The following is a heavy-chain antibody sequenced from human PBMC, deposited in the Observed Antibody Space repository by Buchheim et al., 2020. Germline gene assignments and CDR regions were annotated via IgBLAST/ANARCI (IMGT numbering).Heavy chain of an antibody. D-gene: IGHD2-15*01. CDR3: AKRGGSTYYFDY. CDR2: MSGSGGGT. V-gene: IGHV3-23*01. Sequence: EVQLLESGGGLVQPGGSLRLSCAASGFTLSSYSMSWVRQAPGKGLEWVSSMSGSGGGTYYADSLKGRFAISRASSKNTLSLQMNSLRADDTAVYYCAKRGGSTYYFDYWGHGTL. CDR1: GFTLSSYS. J-gene: IGHJ4*01.